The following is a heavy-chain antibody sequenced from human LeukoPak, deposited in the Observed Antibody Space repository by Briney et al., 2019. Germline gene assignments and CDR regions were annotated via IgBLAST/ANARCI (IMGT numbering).Heavy chain of an antibody. CDR2: ISSSSGYI. CDR3: ARDYLDSSGYYTGSWNAFDM. CDR1: GFTFSSYS. D-gene: IGHD3-22*01. J-gene: IGHJ3*02. Sequence: GGSLRLSCAASGFTFSSYSMNWVRQAPGKGLEWVSSISSSSGYIYYADSVRGRFTISRDNAENSMFLQMNSLRAEDTAVYYCARDYLDSSGYYTGSWNAFDMWGQGTMVTVSS. V-gene: IGHV3-21*06.